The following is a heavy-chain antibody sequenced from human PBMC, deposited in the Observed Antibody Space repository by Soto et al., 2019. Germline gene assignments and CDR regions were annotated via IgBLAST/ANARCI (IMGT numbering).Heavy chain of an antibody. CDR2: IYPGDSDT. V-gene: IGHV5-51*01. CDR3: ARLPQFLWFGALTCRAYYFNY. J-gene: IGHJ4*02. CDR1: GYSFSSYW. Sequence: RGESLKISCTGSGYSFSSYWIAWVRQMPGKGLEWMGIIYPGDSDTRYSPSFQGQVTISADTSTKTAYLQWSSLKASDTAIYYCARLPQFLWFGALTCRAYYFNYWGPGTLVTVSS. D-gene: IGHD3-10*01.